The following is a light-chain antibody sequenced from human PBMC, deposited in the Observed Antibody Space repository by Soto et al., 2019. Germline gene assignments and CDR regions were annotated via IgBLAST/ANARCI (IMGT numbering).Light chain of an antibody. CDR2: RNN. CDR1: SSNIGSKT. CDR3: AAWDDSLNGFV. J-gene: IGLJ2*01. Sequence: QPVLTQPPSASGTPGQRVTISCSGGSSNIGSKTVNWYQHLPATAPKLLIHRNNQRPSGVSDRFSGSRSGTSASLAISGLQSEDEADYYCAAWDDSLNGFVFGGGTKVTVL. V-gene: IGLV1-44*01.